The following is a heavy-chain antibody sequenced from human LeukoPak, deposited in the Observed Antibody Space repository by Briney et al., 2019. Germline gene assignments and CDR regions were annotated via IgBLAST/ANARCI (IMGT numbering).Heavy chain of an antibody. CDR2: INEDGSEK. CDR3: ARDLSDFWSKNWFDP. D-gene: IGHD3-3*01. CDR1: GFTFRSYW. V-gene: IGHV3-7*01. J-gene: IGHJ5*02. Sequence: GGSLRLSCVASGFTFRSYWMRWLRQAPGKGLEWVANINEDGSEKYYVDSVKGRFTISRDNAKNSLYLQMNSLRAEDTAVYYCARDLSDFWSKNWFDPWGQGTLVTVSS.